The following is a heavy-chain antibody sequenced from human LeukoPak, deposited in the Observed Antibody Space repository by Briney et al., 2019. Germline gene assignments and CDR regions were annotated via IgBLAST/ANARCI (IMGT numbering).Heavy chain of an antibody. CDR2: FDPEDDET. CDR3: ATLGTMVRRYFDY. D-gene: IGHD3-10*01. J-gene: IGHJ4*02. V-gene: IGHV1-24*01. Sequence: EASVKVSCKVSGYTLTELSMHWVRQAPGKGLEWMGGFDPEDDETIYAQKFQGRVTMTEDTSTDTAYMELNSLRSEDTAVYCCATLGTMVRRYFDYWGQGTLVTVSS. CDR1: GYTLTELS.